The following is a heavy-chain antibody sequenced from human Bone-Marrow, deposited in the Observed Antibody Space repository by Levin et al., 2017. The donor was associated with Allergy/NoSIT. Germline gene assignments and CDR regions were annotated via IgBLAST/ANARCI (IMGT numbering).Heavy chain of an antibody. Sequence: GSLRLSCTVSGGSVSSGSFHWSWIRQPPGKGLEWIGYIFYSGSTYYNPSLKSRVTISVDTSKNQFSLKLSSVTAADTAVYYCARGVVVAGSYYFDYWGQGTLVTVSS. D-gene: IGHD2-15*01. J-gene: IGHJ4*02. CDR1: GGSVSSGSFH. CDR3: ARGVVVAGSYYFDY. CDR2: IFYSGST. V-gene: IGHV4-61*01.